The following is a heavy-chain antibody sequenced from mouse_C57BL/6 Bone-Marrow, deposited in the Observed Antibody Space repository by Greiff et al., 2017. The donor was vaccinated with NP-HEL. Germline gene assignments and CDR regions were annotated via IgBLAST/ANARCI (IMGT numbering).Heavy chain of an antibody. CDR3: ARSGYYGSSYGNWYFDV. CDR1: GYTFTSYG. J-gene: IGHJ1*03. D-gene: IGHD1-1*01. V-gene: IGHV1-81*01. Sequence: QVQLQQSGAELARPGASVKLSCKASGYTFTSYGISWVKQRTGQGLEWIGEIYPRSGNTYYNEKFKGKATLTADKSSSTAYMELRSLTSEDSAVYFCARSGYYGSSYGNWYFDVWGTGTTVTVSS. CDR2: IYPRSGNT.